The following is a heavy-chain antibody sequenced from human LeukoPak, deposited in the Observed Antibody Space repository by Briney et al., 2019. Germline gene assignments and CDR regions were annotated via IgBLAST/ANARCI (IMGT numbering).Heavy chain of an antibody. V-gene: IGHV4-61*02. CDR3: AREDVMRWEPRAFDI. D-gene: IGHD1-26*01. CDR2: IYTSGST. Sequence: PSETLSLTCTVSGGSISSGSYYWSWIRQPAGKGLEWIGRIYTSGSTNYNPSLKSRVTISVDTSKNQFSLKLSSVTAADTAVYYRAREDVMRWEPRAFDIWGQGTMVTVSS. CDR1: GGSISSGSYY. J-gene: IGHJ3*02.